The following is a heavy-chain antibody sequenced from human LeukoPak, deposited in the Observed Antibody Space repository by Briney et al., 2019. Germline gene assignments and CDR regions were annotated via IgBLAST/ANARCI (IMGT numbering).Heavy chain of an antibody. Sequence: PSETLSLTCTVSGDSVSNYYRSWIRQPPGKGLEWIGWIYYTGSTNYNASLKSRLTISIDTSKNQLFLNLRSVTAADTAVYYCVRAGASGWYTGGAFDVWGQGTMVTVSS. V-gene: IGHV4-59*02. CDR2: IYYTGST. J-gene: IGHJ3*01. CDR3: VRAGASGWYTGGAFDV. CDR1: GDSVSNYY. D-gene: IGHD6-13*01.